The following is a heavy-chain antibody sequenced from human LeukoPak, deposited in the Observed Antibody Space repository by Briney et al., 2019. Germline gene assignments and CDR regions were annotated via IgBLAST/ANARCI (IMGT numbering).Heavy chain of an antibody. CDR3: ARLPRKSTIFGVVATGGYYYYMDV. CDR1: GGSISSYY. CDR2: IYYSGST. J-gene: IGHJ6*03. D-gene: IGHD3-3*01. V-gene: IGHV4-59*12. Sequence: SETLSLTCTVSGGSISSYYWSWIRQPPGKGLEWIGYIYYSGSTNYNPSLKSRVTISVDTSKNQFSLKLSSVTAADTAVYYCARLPRKSTIFGVVATGGYYYYMDVWGKGTTVTVSS.